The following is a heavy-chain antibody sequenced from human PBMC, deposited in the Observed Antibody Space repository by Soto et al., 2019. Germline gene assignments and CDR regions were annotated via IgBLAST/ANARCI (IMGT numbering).Heavy chain of an antibody. CDR3: ATAFRTPLFDY. CDR2: SNAGNGNT. Sequence: ASVKVSCKASGYTFTSYVMHWVRQAPGQRLEWMGWSNAGNGNTKYSQKLQGRVTITRATSPSTAYMELSRLRSEDPAVYYCATAFRTPLFDYWGQGTMVTVSS. V-gene: IGHV1-3*01. CDR1: GYTFTSYV. J-gene: IGHJ4*02.